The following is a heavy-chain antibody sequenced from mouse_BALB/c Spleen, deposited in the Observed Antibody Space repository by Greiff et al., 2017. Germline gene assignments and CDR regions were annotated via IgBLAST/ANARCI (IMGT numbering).Heavy chain of an antibody. CDR1: GYTFTSYW. CDR3: ARCYDPYAMDY. Sequence: QVQLQQSGAELAKPGASVKMSCKASGYTFTSYWMHWVKQRPGQGLEWIGYINPSTGYTEYNQKFKDKATLTADKSSSTAYMQLSSLTSEDSAVYYCARCYDPYAMDYWGQGTSVTVSS. CDR2: INPSTGYT. D-gene: IGHD2-12*01. V-gene: IGHV1-7*01. J-gene: IGHJ4*01.